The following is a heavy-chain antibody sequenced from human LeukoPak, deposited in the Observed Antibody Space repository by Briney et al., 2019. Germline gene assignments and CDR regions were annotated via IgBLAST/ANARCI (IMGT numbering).Heavy chain of an antibody. J-gene: IGHJ5*02. CDR2: INTNSGGT. CDR1: GYTFTGYY. D-gene: IGHD3-22*01. V-gene: IGHV1-2*02. Sequence: ASVTVSCKASGYTFTGYYMHWVRQAPGQGLEWMGWINTNSGGTNYAQKFQGRVTMTMDTSISTAYMELSRLRSDDTAVYYCARDLFLYYYDSSGYYIDPWGQGTLVTVSS. CDR3: ARDLFLYYYDSSGYYIDP.